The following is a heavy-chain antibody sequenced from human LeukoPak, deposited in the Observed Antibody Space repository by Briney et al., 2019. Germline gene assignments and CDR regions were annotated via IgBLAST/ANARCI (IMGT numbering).Heavy chain of an antibody. J-gene: IGHJ4*02. CDR3: ARGEQLVAVFDY. D-gene: IGHD6-6*01. Sequence: KPSETPSLTRAVYGGSFSGYFWSWIRQPPGKGLGWIGEINHSGSTNYNPSLKSRVTISVDTSKNQFSLKLSSVTAADTAVYYCARGEQLVAVFDYWGQGTLVTVSS. CDR2: INHSGST. V-gene: IGHV4-34*01. CDR1: GGSFSGYF.